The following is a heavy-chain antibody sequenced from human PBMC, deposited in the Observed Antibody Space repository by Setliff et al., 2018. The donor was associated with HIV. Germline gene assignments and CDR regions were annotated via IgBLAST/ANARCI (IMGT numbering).Heavy chain of an antibody. CDR2: ISSSGVST. CDR1: GFTFTSFA. V-gene: IGHV3-23*01. D-gene: IGHD5-18*01. CDR3: ASIELAAMVPVDY. J-gene: IGHJ4*02. Sequence: GGSLRLSCAASGFTFTSFAMSWVRQAPGKGLEWVSSISSSGVSTYYVDSVKGRFTISRDNSKNTLYLQMNSLTAEDTAVYYCASIELAAMVPVDYWGQGTLVTVSS.